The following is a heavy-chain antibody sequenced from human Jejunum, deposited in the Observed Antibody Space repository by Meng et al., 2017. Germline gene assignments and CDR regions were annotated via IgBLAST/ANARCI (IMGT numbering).Heavy chain of an antibody. CDR3: TTIRNPAYFYE. J-gene: IGHJ4*02. V-gene: IGHV3-15*01. D-gene: IGHD1-14*01. Sequence: GESLKISCAASGVTVTNAWMSWVRQAPGKGLEWVGRIKSKADGGTMDYAAPVKGRFTISRDETKNTLDLQMNSLRTEDTAVYYCTTIRNPAYFYEWVKGTLVTVPQ. CDR2: IKSKADGGTM. CDR1: GVTVTNAW.